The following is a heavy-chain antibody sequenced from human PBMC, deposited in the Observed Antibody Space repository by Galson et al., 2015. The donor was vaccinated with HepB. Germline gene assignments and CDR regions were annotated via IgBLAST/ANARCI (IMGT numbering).Heavy chain of an antibody. V-gene: IGHV4-38-2*02. CDR1: GYSISSGYY. CDR3: ARLPGGYAFDI. CDR2: IYHSGST. D-gene: IGHD3-10*01. J-gene: IGHJ3*02. Sequence: ETLSLTCTVSGYSISSGYYWGWIRQPPGKGLEWIGSIYHSGSTYYNPSLKSRVTISVDTSKNQFSLKLSSVTAADTAVYYCARLPGGYAFDIWGQGTMVTVSS.